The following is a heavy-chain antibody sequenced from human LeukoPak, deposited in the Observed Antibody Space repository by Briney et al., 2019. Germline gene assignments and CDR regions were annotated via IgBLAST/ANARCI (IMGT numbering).Heavy chain of an antibody. Sequence: SETLSLTCTVSGDSISSYYCNWIRQPAGKGLEYIGRIYSTGSTNYNPSLKSRVTMSVDTSENHFSLKLSSVTAADTTVYYCATTTSILAFDIWGQGTMVTVSS. CDR2: IYSTGST. J-gene: IGHJ3*02. CDR3: ATTTSILAFDI. D-gene: IGHD3-3*01. CDR1: GDSISSYY. V-gene: IGHV4-4*07.